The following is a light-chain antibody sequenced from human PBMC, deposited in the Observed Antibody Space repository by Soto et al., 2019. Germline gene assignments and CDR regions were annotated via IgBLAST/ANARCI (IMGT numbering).Light chain of an antibody. V-gene: IGLV2-14*01. J-gene: IGLJ1*01. CDR1: SSDVGAYNF. CDR3: RSYTTSSSYF. CDR2: DVR. Sequence: QSALTQPASVSGSPGQSITISCTGTSSDVGAYNFVSWYQQHPGKAPKLMIYDVRDRPSGVSNRFSGSKSGNTASLTISGLQAEDEADYYCRSYTTSSSYFFGTGTKLTVL.